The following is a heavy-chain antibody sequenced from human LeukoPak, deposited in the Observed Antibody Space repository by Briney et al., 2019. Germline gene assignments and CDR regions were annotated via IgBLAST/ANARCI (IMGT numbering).Heavy chain of an antibody. J-gene: IGHJ1*01. Sequence: GGSLRLSCAASGFTFSSYNMNWVRQAPGKGLEWVSSISTSSSNIYYADSVKGRFTISRDNAENSLYLQMNSLRAEDTAVYYWARPPNAGFLSRYFQHWGKGTLFTVSS. V-gene: IGHV3-21*01. CDR3: ARPPNAGFLSRYFQH. CDR1: GFTFSSYN. CDR2: ISTSSSNI. D-gene: IGHD3-3*01.